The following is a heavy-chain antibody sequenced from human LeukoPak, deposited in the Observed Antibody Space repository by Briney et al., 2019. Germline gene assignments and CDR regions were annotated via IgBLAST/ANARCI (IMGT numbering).Heavy chain of an antibody. V-gene: IGHV3-23*01. Sequence: GGSLRLSCAASGFTFSTYAMSWVRQAPGKGLESVSSISGSGNNTYYADSVKGRLTISRDNSKNTLYLQMHSLRAEDSALYDCAEQGETYSGSYVFDYWDQGTLVTVSS. D-gene: IGHD1-26*01. CDR2: ISGSGNNT. CDR3: AEQGETYSGSYVFDY. CDR1: GFTFSTYA. J-gene: IGHJ4*02.